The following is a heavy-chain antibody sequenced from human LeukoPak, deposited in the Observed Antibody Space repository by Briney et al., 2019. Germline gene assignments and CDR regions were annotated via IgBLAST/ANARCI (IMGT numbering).Heavy chain of an antibody. CDR2: ISSSGSTI. J-gene: IGHJ5*02. V-gene: IGHV3-11*04. CDR1: GFTSSDYY. CDR3: ATDHRELYGGNSNWFDP. Sequence: GGSLRLSCEASGFTSSDYYMSWIRQAPGKGLEWVSYISSSGSTIYYADSVKGRFTISRDNAKNSLSLQMNSLRAEDTAVYYCATDHRELYGGNSNWFDPWGQGTLVTVSS. D-gene: IGHD4-23*01.